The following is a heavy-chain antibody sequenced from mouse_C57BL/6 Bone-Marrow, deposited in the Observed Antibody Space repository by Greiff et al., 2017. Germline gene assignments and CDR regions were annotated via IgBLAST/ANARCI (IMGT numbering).Heavy chain of an antibody. CDR2: IDPNSGGT. J-gene: IGHJ3*01. Sequence: QVQLKQPGAELVKPGASVKLSCKASGYTFTSYWMHWVKQRPGRGLEWIGRIDPNSGGTKYNEKFKSKATLTVDKPSSPAYMQLSSLTSEDSAVYYCARGYSNFFAYWGQGTLVTVSA. CDR1: GYTFTSYW. CDR3: ARGYSNFFAY. D-gene: IGHD2-5*01. V-gene: IGHV1-72*01.